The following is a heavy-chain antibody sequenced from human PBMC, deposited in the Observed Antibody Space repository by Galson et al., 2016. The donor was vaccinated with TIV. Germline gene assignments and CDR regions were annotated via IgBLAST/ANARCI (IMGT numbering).Heavy chain of an antibody. V-gene: IGHV1-3*01. CDR1: GYMFIYHA. J-gene: IGHJ4*02. D-gene: IGHD7-27*01. CDR3: ARDSPGAAKFFDY. Sequence: SVKVSCKASGYMFIYHAVHWVRQAPGQRLEWMGWINCGNGNTKYAQKFKGRVTITRDTSASTVYMELSSLTSDDTSVYCCARDSPGAAKFFDYWGQGALVAVSS. CDR2: INCGNGNT.